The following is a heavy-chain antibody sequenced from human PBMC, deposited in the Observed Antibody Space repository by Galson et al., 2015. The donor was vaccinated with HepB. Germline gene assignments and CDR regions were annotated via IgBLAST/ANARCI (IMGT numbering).Heavy chain of an antibody. J-gene: IGHJ4*02. CDR3: ARGEYGAAAHFDY. CDR1: GFTFSSYG. CDR2: IWYDGSNK. V-gene: IGHV3-33*08. Sequence: SLRLSCAASGFTFSSYGMHWVRQAPGKGLEWVAVIWYDGSNKYYADYVKGRFTITRDNSKNTLYLQMNSLRAEDTAVYYCARGEYGAAAHFDYWGQGTLVTVSS. D-gene: IGHD6-13*01.